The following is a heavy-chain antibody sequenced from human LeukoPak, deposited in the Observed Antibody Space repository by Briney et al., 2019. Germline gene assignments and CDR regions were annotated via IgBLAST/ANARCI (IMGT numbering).Heavy chain of an antibody. CDR2: IYYTGRT. CDR1: GGSISSYY. D-gene: IGHD3-10*01. V-gene: IGHV4-59*01. Sequence: HPSETLSLTCTVSGGSISSYYWSWIRQPPGKGLEWIGYIYYTGRTNYNPSLKSRVTVSVDTSKKQFSLKLNSVTAADTAVYFCASSTSGGELRQYGSGIYVAAPLYDFDFWGQGTLVTVSS. J-gene: IGHJ4*02. CDR3: ASSTSGGELRQYGSGIYVAAPLYDFDF.